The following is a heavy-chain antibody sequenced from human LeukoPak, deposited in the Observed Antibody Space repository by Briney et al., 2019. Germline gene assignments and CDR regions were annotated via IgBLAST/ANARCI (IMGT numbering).Heavy chain of an antibody. V-gene: IGHV3-23*01. J-gene: IGHJ6*03. D-gene: IGHD6-13*01. CDR3: AKDQGSSPYYYYYMDV. Sequence: GGSLRLSCAASGFTFSSYGMSWVRQAPEKGLEWVSAISGSGDNTYYADSVKGRFTISRDNSKNTYLHMNSLRAEDTAVYYCAKDQGSSPYYYYYMDVWGKGTTVTVSS. CDR1: GFTFSSYG. CDR2: ISGSGDNT.